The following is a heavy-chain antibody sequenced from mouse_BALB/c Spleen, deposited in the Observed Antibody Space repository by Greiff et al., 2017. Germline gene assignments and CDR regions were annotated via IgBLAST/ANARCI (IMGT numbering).Heavy chain of an antibody. CDR3: TREGGSSTMITTGMDY. D-gene: IGHD2-4*01. J-gene: IGHJ4*01. CDR2: ISSGGSYT. Sequence: DVKLQESGGGLVKPGGSLKLSCAASGFTFSSYTMSWVRQTPEKRLEWVATISSGGSYTYYPDSVKGRFTISRDNAKNTLYLQMSSLKSEDTAMYYCTREGGSSTMITTGMDYWGQGTSVTVSS. V-gene: IGHV5-6-4*01. CDR1: GFTFSSYT.